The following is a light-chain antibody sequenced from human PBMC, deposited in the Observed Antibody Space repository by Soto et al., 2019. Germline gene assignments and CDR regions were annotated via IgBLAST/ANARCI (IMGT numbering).Light chain of an antibody. CDR2: AAS. J-gene: IGKJ5*01. CDR1: QSISSY. Sequence: DIQMTQSPSSLSASVGDRVTITCRASQSISSYLNWYQQKPGKAPKLLIYAASSLQSGVPSRFSGSGSGTDFTLTISSLQPEDFATYYCQQSYSIPTFGQGKRLEIK. V-gene: IGKV1-39*01. CDR3: QQSYSIPT.